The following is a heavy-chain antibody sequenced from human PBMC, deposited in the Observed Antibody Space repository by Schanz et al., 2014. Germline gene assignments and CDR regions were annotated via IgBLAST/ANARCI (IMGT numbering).Heavy chain of an antibody. CDR1: GYTTFTDYY. J-gene: IGHJ5*02. CDR2: ISTFRNEDT. V-gene: IGHV1-18*01. D-gene: IGHD2-15*01. Sequence: QVQLVQSGAEVKKPGASVKVSCKASGYTTFTDYYIHWVRQAPGQGPEFMGWISTFRNEDTNSAQRFQGRLTMTTDTSASTAYMELRSLRSDDTAVYYCARGRGCTGGSCYSWFDLWGQGTLVTVAS. CDR3: ARGRGCTGGSCYSWFDL.